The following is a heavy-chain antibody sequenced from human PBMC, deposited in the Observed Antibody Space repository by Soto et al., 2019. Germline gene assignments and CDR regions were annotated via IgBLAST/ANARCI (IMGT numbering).Heavy chain of an antibody. V-gene: IGHV3-7*03. D-gene: IGHD3-3*01. CDR3: ARAFLVNPGSYEPFFDL. CDR2: IKQDGGEK. CDR1: GFTFGHYW. J-gene: IGHJ4*02. Sequence: EVELVESGGGLVRPGGSLRLSCEASGFTFGHYWMTWVRQAPGKGLEWVANIKQDGGEKSYVDSVTGRFTLSRDNAKNFLYLQMNNLRAEDTAVYYCARAFLVNPGSYEPFFDLWGQGTLVTVSS.